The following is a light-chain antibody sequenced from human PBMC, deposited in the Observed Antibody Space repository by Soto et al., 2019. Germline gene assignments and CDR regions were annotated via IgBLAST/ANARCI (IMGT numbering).Light chain of an antibody. CDR1: QSITTS. CDR3: QQSYSTPYT. J-gene: IGKJ2*01. V-gene: IGKV1-39*01. CDR2: AAS. Sequence: DIQMTHSPSSRSASVGDRVTITCRASQSITTSLNWYQQKAGKAPKLLIYAASSLQSGVPSRFSGSGSGTDFTLTISSLQPEDSATYYCQQSYSTPYTFGQGTKVDIK.